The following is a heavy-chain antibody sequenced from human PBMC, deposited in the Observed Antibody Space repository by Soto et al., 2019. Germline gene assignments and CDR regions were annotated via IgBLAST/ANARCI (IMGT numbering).Heavy chain of an antibody. J-gene: IGHJ6*02. CDR3: ASGISSSSRVDYYYGMDV. CDR1: GYTFTSYG. D-gene: IGHD6-6*01. V-gene: IGHV1-18*01. CDR2: ISAYTGNT. Sequence: QVQLVQSGAEVKKPGASVKVSCKASGYTFTSYGISWVRQAPGQGLEWMGWISAYTGNTNYAQKLQGRVTMTTDTATSTAYMELRRLRSDDTAVYYCASGISSSSRVDYYYGMDVWGQGTTVTVSS.